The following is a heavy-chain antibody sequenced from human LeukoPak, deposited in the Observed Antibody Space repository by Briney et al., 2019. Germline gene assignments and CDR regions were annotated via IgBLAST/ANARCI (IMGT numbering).Heavy chain of an antibody. Sequence: SEPLSLTCTVSGRSISSHYWSWIRQPPGKGLEWIGYIFYSGSTNYNPSLKSRVTISVDMSKNKLSLKLSSVTAADTGVYYCAREGAGAHYFDYWGQGTLVTVSS. CDR3: AREGAGAHYFDY. V-gene: IGHV4-59*11. J-gene: IGHJ4*02. CDR2: IFYSGST. D-gene: IGHD1-26*01. CDR1: GRSISSHY.